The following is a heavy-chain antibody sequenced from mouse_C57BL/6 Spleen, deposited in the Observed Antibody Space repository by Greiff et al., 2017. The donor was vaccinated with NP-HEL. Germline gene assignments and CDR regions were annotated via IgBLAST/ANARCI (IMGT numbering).Heavy chain of an antibody. CDR1: GYTFTSYW. CDR3: ARGGGTMDY. V-gene: IGHV1-61*01. J-gene: IGHJ2*01. D-gene: IGHD4-1*01. CDR2: IYPSDSET. Sequence: VQLQQPGAELVRPGSSVKLSCKASGYTFTSYWMDWVKQRPGQGLEWIGNIYPSDSETHYNQKFKDKATLTVDKSSSTAYMQLSSLTSEDSAVYYCARGGGTMDYWGQGTTLTVSS.